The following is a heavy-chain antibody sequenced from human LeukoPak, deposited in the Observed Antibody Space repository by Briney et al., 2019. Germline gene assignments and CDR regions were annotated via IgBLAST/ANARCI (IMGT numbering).Heavy chain of an antibody. CDR1: GFTFSIYA. CDR3: ARRGSSGWYDY. CDR2: ISGSGGST. D-gene: IGHD6-19*01. Sequence: GSLRLSCAASGFTFSIYAMSWVRQAPGKGLEWVSGISGSGGSTYYVDSVKGRFTISRDNSRNTLYLQMNSLRAEDTAVYYCARRGSSGWYDYWGQGTLVTVSS. V-gene: IGHV3-23*01. J-gene: IGHJ4*02.